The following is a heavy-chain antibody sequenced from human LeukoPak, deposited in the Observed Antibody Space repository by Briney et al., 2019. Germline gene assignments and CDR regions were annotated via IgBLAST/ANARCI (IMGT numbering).Heavy chain of an antibody. CDR1: GYNFTVYW. V-gene: IGHV5-51*01. CDR2: FDPSDSDT. Sequence: GASLKISCEASGYNFTVYWIAWVRQMPGEGLEWMGIFDPSDSDTRYSPFFQGQVTISADKSISTAYLQWSSLKASDTAVYYCARRGIATYYVDYWGQGTQVTVSS. D-gene: IGHD3-10*01. J-gene: IGHJ4*02. CDR3: ARRGIATYYVDY.